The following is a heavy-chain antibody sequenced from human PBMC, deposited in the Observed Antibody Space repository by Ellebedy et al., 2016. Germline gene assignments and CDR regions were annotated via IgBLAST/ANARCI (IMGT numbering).Heavy chain of an antibody. Sequence: SETLSLTXTVSGGSVSSGSYFWSWIRQPPGKTLEWIGYIYYNGDTNYNPSLKSRVTMSVDTSKNQFSLNLSSVTAADTAVYYCARHQGVNWYFAYWGQGTRVTVSS. V-gene: IGHV4-61*01. CDR2: IYYNGDT. D-gene: IGHD1-1*01. CDR3: ARHQGVNWYFAY. CDR1: GGSVSSGSYF. J-gene: IGHJ4*02.